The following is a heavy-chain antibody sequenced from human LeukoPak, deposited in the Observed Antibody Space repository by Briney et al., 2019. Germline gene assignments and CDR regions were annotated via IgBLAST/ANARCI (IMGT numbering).Heavy chain of an antibody. Sequence: ASVKVSCKVSGYTLTELSMHWVRQAPGKGLEWMGGFDSEDGETIYAQKFQGRVTMTEDTSTDTAYMELSSLRSEDTAVYYCATWYSYGYYFDYWGQGTLVTXXS. CDR3: ATWYSYGYYFDY. CDR2: FDSEDGET. V-gene: IGHV1-24*01. CDR1: GYTLTELS. J-gene: IGHJ4*02. D-gene: IGHD5-18*01.